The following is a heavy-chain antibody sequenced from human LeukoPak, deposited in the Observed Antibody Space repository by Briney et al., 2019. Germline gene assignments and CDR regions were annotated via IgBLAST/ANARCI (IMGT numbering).Heavy chain of an antibody. J-gene: IGHJ4*02. Sequence: PGGSLRLSCAASGFTFSDHYMSWIRQAPGKGLEWVSYIGSSGSTVYYADSVKGRFTISRDNAKNSLYLQMNSLRAEDTALYYCAKGGSSWGGYFDYWGQGTLVTVSS. CDR1: GFTFSDHY. CDR3: AKGGSSWGGYFDY. V-gene: IGHV3-11*01. D-gene: IGHD6-13*01. CDR2: IGSSGSTV.